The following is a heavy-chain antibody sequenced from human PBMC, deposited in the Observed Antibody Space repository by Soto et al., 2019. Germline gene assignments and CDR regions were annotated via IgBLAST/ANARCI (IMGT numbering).Heavy chain of an antibody. CDR2: IYPGDSDT. J-gene: IGHJ4*01. CDR1: GYSFTSYW. D-gene: IGHD3-22*01. Sequence: PGESLKISCKGSGYSFTSYWIGWVRQMPGKGLEWMGIIYPGDSDTRYSPSFQGQVTISADKSISTAYLQWSSLKASDTAMYYCARQIYNHYDSSGKPRLYYFDYWGHGTLVTVSS. V-gene: IGHV5-51*01. CDR3: ARQIYNHYDSSGKPRLYYFDY.